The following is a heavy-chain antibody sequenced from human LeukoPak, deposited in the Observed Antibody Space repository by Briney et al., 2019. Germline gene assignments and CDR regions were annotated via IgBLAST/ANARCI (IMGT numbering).Heavy chain of an antibody. V-gene: IGHV3-30-3*01. Sequence: GGSLRLSCAASGFTFSSYAMHWVRQAPGKGLEWVAVISYDGSNKYYADSVKGRFTISRDNSRNTLYLQMNSLRAEDTAVYYCAGRPGFDYWGQGTLVTVSS. CDR2: ISYDGSNK. J-gene: IGHJ4*02. CDR3: AGRPGFDY. D-gene: IGHD1-14*01. CDR1: GFTFSSYA.